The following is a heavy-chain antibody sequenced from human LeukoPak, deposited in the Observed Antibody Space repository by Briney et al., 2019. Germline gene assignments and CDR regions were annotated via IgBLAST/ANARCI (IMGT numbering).Heavy chain of an antibody. J-gene: IGHJ5*02. CDR2: FSYSGST. V-gene: IGHV4-59*01. CDR1: GGSFSGYY. D-gene: IGHD2/OR15-2a*01. CDR3: ARVLFNTQNNWFDP. Sequence: PSETLSLTCAVYGGSFSGYYWTWVRQPPGKGLEWIGYFSYSGSTNYNPSLKSRVTISVDTSKNQVSLKLSSVTAADTAVYYCARVLFNTQNNWFDPWGQGTLVTVSS.